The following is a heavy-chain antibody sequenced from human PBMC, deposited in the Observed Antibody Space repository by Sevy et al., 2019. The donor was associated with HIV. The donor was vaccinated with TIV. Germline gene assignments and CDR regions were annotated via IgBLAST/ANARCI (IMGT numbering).Heavy chain of an antibody. D-gene: IGHD2-15*01. Sequence: GGSLRLSCAASGFTFSNAWMSWVRQAPGKGLEWVGRIKSKTDGGTTDYAAPVKGRFTISRDDSKNTLYLQMNSLKTEDTAVYYCTTDRLVVVAAAGRYYYYYMDVWGKGTTVTVSS. V-gene: IGHV3-15*01. J-gene: IGHJ6*03. CDR2: IKSKTDGGTT. CDR1: GFTFSNAW. CDR3: TTDRLVVVAAAGRYYYYYMDV.